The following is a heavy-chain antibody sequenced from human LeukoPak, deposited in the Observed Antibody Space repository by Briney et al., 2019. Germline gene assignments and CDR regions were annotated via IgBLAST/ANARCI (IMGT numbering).Heavy chain of an antibody. Sequence: ASVKVSCKASGYTFTGYYIHWVRQAPGQGLEWMGWINPNSGGTNYAQKFQGRVTMTRDTSISTAYMDLSRLRSDDTAVYYCAKTSEIQLWPSYVDYWGQGTLVTVSS. J-gene: IGHJ4*02. CDR1: GYTFTGYY. D-gene: IGHD5-18*01. V-gene: IGHV1-2*02. CDR3: AKTSEIQLWPSYVDY. CDR2: INPNSGGT.